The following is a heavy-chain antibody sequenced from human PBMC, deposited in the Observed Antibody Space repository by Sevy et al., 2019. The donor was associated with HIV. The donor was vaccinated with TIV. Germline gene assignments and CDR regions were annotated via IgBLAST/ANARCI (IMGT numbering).Heavy chain of an antibody. CDR3: VRDKALRMTVSAVTAFDY. D-gene: IGHD2-21*02. CDR2: ISWNSASR. CDR1: GFKFDDYA. J-gene: IGHJ4*02. Sequence: GGSLRLSCAASGFKFDDYAMYWVRQVSGKGLEWVSGISWNSASRGYADSVKGRFTISRDNSRNSLYLQMSSLRAEDTALYYCVRDKALRMTVSAVTAFDYWGRGTQVTVS. V-gene: IGHV3-9*01.